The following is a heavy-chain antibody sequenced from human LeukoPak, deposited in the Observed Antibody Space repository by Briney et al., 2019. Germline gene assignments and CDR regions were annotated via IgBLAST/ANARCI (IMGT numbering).Heavy chain of an antibody. D-gene: IGHD1-14*01. CDR1: GFTVITND. Sequence: GGSLRLSCAASGFTVITNDMTWVRQAPEKGLEWVSVLYSDGNTKYADSVQGRFTISRDNSKNTLYLEMNCLSPDDTAAYYCARGVEPLAANTLAYWGQGTLVTVSS. CDR3: ARGVEPLAANTLAY. J-gene: IGHJ4*02. V-gene: IGHV3-53*01. CDR2: LYSDGNT.